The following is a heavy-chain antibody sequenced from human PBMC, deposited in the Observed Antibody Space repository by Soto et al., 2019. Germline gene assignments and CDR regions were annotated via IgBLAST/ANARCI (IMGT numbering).Heavy chain of an antibody. Sequence: ASGEVSCKASGYTFTGYYMHWVRQAPGQGLEWMGWINPNSGGTNYAQKFQGRVTMTRDTSISTAYMELSRLRSDDTAVYYCARAGVGAALLGMDVWGQGTKATVSS. CDR2: INPNSGGT. V-gene: IGHV1-2*02. J-gene: IGHJ6*02. D-gene: IGHD1-26*01. CDR3: ARAGVGAALLGMDV. CDR1: GYTFTGYY.